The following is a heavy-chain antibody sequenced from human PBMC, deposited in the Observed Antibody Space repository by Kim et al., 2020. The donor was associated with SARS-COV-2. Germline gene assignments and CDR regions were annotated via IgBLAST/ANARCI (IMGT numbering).Heavy chain of an antibody. J-gene: IGHJ4*02. V-gene: IGHV4-39*01. Sequence: GSTYYNPSLKSRVTISVDTSKNQFSLKLSSVTAADTAVYYCARREAMVDYWGQGTLVTVSS. CDR3: ARREAMVDY. CDR2: GST. D-gene: IGHD5-18*01.